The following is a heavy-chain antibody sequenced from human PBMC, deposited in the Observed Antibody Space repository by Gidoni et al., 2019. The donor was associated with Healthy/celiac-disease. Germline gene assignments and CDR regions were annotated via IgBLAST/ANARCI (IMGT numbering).Heavy chain of an antibody. CDR2: ISGSGGRT. J-gene: IGHJ4*02. Sequence: EVQLLESGGGLVQPGGSLRLSCAASGFTFSIYAMGWVRQAPGKGLGWVSAISGSGGRTYYADSVKGRFTISRDNSKNTLYLQMNSMRAEDTAVYYCAKDIRDGDYEWPVSWGYWGQGTLVTVSS. D-gene: IGHD4-17*01. V-gene: IGHV3-23*01. CDR3: AKDIRDGDYEWPVSWGY. CDR1: GFTFSIYA.